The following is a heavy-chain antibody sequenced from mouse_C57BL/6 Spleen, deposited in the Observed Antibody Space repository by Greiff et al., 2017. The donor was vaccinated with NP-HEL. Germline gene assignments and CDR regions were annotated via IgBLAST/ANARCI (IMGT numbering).Heavy chain of an antibody. D-gene: IGHD1-1*01. J-gene: IGHJ2*01. Sequence: VQLQQSGPELVKPGASVKISCKASGYSFPDYNLNWVKQSNGKSLEWIGVIHPNYGTTSSNQKFKGKATLTVHQSSSTDYMQLNSLTSEDSAVYYCARSLPTVVATPDYWGQGTTLTVSS. V-gene: IGHV1-39*01. CDR3: ARSLPTVVATPDY. CDR1: GYSFPDYN. CDR2: IHPNYGTT.